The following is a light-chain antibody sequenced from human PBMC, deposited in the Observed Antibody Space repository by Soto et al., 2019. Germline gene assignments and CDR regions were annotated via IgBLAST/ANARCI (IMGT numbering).Light chain of an antibody. J-gene: IGKJ4*01. CDR3: QQLNSHPLT. V-gene: IGKV1-8*01. CDR1: QGISSY. CDR2: AAY. Sequence: AIRMTQSPSSLSASTGDRVTITCRASQGISSYLAWYQQKPGKAPKLLIYAAYNLQSGVPSRFSGSGSGTDFTLTISCLQSEDFATYYCQQLNSHPLTFGGGTKVDNK.